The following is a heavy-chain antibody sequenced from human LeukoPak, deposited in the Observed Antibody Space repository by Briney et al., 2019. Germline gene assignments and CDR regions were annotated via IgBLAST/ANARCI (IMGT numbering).Heavy chain of an antibody. CDR3: ATTNCSSTSCYGWGYYYYYMDV. J-gene: IGHJ6*03. D-gene: IGHD2-2*01. CDR2: IYYSGST. CDR1: GGSINSYY. Sequence: SETLSLTCTVSGGSINSYYWSWIRQPPGKGLEWIEYIYYSGSTNYNPSLKSRVTISVDTSKNQFSLKLSSVTAADTAVYYCATTNCSSTSCYGWGYYYYYMDVWGKGTTATVSS. V-gene: IGHV4-59*01.